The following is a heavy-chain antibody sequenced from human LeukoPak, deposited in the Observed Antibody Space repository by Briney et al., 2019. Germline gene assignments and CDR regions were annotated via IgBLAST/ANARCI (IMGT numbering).Heavy chain of an antibody. CDR2: IFDDGAT. D-gene: IGHD2-8*01. Sequence: GGSLRLSCAASEFIVTNYHMNWVRQAPGKGLEWVSNIFDDGATSYADSAMGRFTTSSDIYKNTAYLQMNSLRVEDTAVYYCAREPNDGYAFLDYWGQGTVVTVAS. CDR1: EFIVTNYH. V-gene: IGHV3-66*02. CDR3: AREPNDGYAFLDY. J-gene: IGHJ4*02.